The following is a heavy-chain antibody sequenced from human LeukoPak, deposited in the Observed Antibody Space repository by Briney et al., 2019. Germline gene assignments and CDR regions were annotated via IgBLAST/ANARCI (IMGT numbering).Heavy chain of an antibody. D-gene: IGHD4-11*01. J-gene: IGHJ4*02. CDR2: IYSGGTT. CDR1: AFIVSSNY. V-gene: IGHV3-53*01. Sequence: PGGSLRLSCAASAFIVSSNYMSWVRQAPGKGLEWVSMIYSGGTTYYVDSVKGRFTISRDNSKNTLYLQMNSLRAEDTAVYYCAKYAPPTTTMTRFFGYWGQGALVTVSS. CDR3: AKYAPPTTTMTRFFGY.